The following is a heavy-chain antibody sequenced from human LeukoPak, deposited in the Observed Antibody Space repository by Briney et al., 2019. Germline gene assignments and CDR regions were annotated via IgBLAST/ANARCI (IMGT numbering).Heavy chain of an antibody. D-gene: IGHD4-17*01. CDR2: ISYDGSNK. Sequence: GGSLRLSCAASGFTFSIYAMHWVRQAPGKGLEWVAVISYDGSNKYYADSVKGRFTISRDNSKNTLYLQMNSLRAEDTAVYYCARQNDYGDYVGYFDNWGQGTLVTVSS. CDR1: GFTFSIYA. CDR3: ARQNDYGDYVGYFDN. J-gene: IGHJ4*02. V-gene: IGHV3-30-3*01.